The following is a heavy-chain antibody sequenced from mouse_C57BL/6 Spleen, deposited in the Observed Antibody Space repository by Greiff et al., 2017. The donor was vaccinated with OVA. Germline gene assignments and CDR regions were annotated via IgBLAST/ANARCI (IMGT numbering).Heavy chain of an antibody. D-gene: IGHD1-1*01. J-gene: IGHJ3*01. V-gene: IGHV1-81*01. CDR1: GYTFTSYG. Sequence: QVQLQQSGAELARPGASVRLSCKASGYTFTSYGISWVKQRTGQGLEGIGEIYPRSGNTYYNEKFKGKATLTADKSSSTASMELRSLTSEDSAVYVCAREERTKDYYGAWCAYWGQGTLVTVSA. CDR2: IYPRSGNT. CDR3: AREERTKDYYGAWCAY.